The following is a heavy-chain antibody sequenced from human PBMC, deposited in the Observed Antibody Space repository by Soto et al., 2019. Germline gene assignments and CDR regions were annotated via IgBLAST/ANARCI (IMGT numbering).Heavy chain of an antibody. CDR3: AREYGTTVTTFDY. CDR2: IYYSGST. Sequence: SETLSLTCTVSDGSISSYYWSWIRQPPGKGLEWIGYIYYSGSTNYNPSLKSRVTISIDTSKNQFSLKLSSVTAADTAVYYCAREYGTTVTTFDYWGQGTLVTVSS. CDR1: DGSISSYY. J-gene: IGHJ4*02. V-gene: IGHV4-59*01. D-gene: IGHD4-17*01.